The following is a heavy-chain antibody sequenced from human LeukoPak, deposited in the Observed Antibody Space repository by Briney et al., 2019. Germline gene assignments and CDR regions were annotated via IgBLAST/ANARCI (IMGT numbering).Heavy chain of an antibody. CDR2: IYYSGST. CDR3: ARCRRAYYDSSGYYYDN. V-gene: IGHV4-59*01. Sequence: SETLSLTCTVSGGSISSYYWSWIRQPPGEGLEWIGYIYYSGSTNYNPSLKRRVTISVDTSKNQFSLKLSSVTAADTAVYYCARCRRAYYDSSGYYYDNWGQGTLVTLSS. CDR1: GGSISSYY. D-gene: IGHD3-22*01. J-gene: IGHJ4*02.